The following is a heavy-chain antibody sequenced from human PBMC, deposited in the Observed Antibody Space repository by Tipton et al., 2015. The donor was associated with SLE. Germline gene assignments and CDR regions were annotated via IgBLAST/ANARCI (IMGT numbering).Heavy chain of an antibody. CDR2: ISAYNGNT. Sequence: QSGPEVKKPGASVKVSCKASGYTFTSYGISWVRQAPGQGLEWMGWISAYNGNTSYAQKLQGRVTMTTDTSTSTAYMELRSLRSDDTAVYYCARDRGYDYVWGSYRRWFDPWGQGTLVTVSS. D-gene: IGHD3-16*02. CDR3: ARDRGYDYVWGSYRRWFDP. CDR1: GYTFTSYG. J-gene: IGHJ5*02. V-gene: IGHV1-18*01.